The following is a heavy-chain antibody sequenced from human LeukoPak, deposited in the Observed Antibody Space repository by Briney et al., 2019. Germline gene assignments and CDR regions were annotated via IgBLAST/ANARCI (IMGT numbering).Heavy chain of an antibody. V-gene: IGHV1-24*01. CDR1: GYTLTELS. D-gene: IGHD1-26*01. CDR2: FDPEDGET. Sequence: ASVKVSCKVSGYTLTELSMHWVRQAPGKGLEWMGGFDPEDGETIYAQKFQGRVTMTEDTSTDTAYMELSSLRSEDTAVYYCASGSYAGLLHAFDIWGQGTMVTVSS. J-gene: IGHJ3*02. CDR3: ASGSYAGLLHAFDI.